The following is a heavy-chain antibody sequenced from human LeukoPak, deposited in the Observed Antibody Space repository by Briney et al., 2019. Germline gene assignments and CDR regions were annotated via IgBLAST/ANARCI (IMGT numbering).Heavy chain of an antibody. Sequence: GGSLRLSRAASGFTFSSYAMSWVRQAPGKGLEWVSAISGSGGSTYYADSVKGRFTISRDNSKNTLYLQMNSLRAEDTAVYYCAKDGSSSSYGPNDYWGQGTLVTVSS. CDR1: GFTFSSYA. CDR3: AKDGSSSSYGPNDY. J-gene: IGHJ4*02. V-gene: IGHV3-23*01. CDR2: ISGSGGST. D-gene: IGHD5-18*01.